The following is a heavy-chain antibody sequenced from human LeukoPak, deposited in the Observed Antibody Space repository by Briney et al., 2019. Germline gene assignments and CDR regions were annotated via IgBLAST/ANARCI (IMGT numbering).Heavy chain of an antibody. Sequence: SQTLSLTCAISGDSVSSNSDAWNWIRQSPSRGLEWLGRTYYSSKWYNDYSVSMKSRITINPDTSKNQFSLQLNSVTPEDTAVYYCARALQQQLDHDAFDIWGQGTMVTVSS. CDR1: GDSVSSNSDA. V-gene: IGHV6-1*01. D-gene: IGHD6-13*01. CDR3: ARALQQQLDHDAFDI. CDR2: TYYSSKWYN. J-gene: IGHJ3*02.